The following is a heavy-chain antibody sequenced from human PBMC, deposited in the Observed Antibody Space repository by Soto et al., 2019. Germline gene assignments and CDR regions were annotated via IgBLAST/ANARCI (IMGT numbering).Heavy chain of an antibody. D-gene: IGHD5-12*01. Sequence: ASVKVSCKASGYTFTSYGISWVRQAPGQGLEWMGWISAYNGNTNYAQKFQGRVTMTTDTSTSTAYMELRSLRSDDTAVYYCAVNLYSGYDYRTEDYWGQGTLVTVSS. CDR2: ISAYNGNT. V-gene: IGHV1-18*01. CDR1: GYTFTSYG. CDR3: AVNLYSGYDYRTEDY. J-gene: IGHJ4*02.